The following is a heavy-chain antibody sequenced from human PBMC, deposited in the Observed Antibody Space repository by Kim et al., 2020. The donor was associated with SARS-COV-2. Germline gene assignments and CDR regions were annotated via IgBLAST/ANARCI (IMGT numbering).Heavy chain of an antibody. CDR3: ARASGSYRTIDY. Sequence: GGSLRLSCAASGFTFSSYAMHWVRQAPGKGLEWVAVISYDGSNKYYADSVKGRFTISRDNSKNTLYLQMNSLRAEDTAVYYCARASGSYRTIDYWGQGTLVTVSS. D-gene: IGHD1-26*01. CDR2: ISYDGSNK. V-gene: IGHV3-30-3*01. CDR1: GFTFSSYA. J-gene: IGHJ4*02.